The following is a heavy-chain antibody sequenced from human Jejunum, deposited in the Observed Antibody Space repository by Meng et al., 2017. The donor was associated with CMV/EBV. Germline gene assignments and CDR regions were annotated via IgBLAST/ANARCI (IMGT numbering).Heavy chain of an antibody. CDR1: GGSISDYY. CDR3: ARDMHREVVIQDY. J-gene: IGHJ4*02. D-gene: IGHD3-10*01. Sequence: QVKLLESGPGLVKPPETLSLTCTVSGGSISDYYWSWIRQPAGKGLGWIGRIYSNGATNYNPSLKSRVTMSVDTSKNQFSLKLSSVTAADTAVYFCARDMHREVVIQDYWGQGTLVTVSS. V-gene: IGHV4-4*07. CDR2: IYSNGAT.